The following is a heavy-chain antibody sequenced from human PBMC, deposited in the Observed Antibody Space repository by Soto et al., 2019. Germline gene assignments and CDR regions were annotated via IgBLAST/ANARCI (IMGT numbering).Heavy chain of an antibody. CDR1: GGTFSSYA. D-gene: IGHD1-1*01. Sequence: SVKVSCKASGGTFSSYAISWVRQAPGQGLEWMGGIIPIFGTANYAQKLKGRVTITADESTSTAYMELSSLRSEDTAVYYCAREVEMATTGFDYWGQGTLVTVSS. V-gene: IGHV1-69*13. CDR2: IIPIFGTA. CDR3: AREVEMATTGFDY. J-gene: IGHJ4*02.